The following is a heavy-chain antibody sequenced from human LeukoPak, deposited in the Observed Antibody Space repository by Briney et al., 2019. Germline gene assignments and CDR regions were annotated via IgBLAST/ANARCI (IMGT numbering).Heavy chain of an antibody. J-gene: IGHJ4*02. CDR3: ARDPEYYYDSSGYLYYFDY. CDR2: TAATNGNT. CDR1: GYTFTSYG. Sequence: ASVKVSCKASGYTFTSYGISWVRQAPGQGLEGMGWTAATNGNTNYAQKFQGRVTMTTDTSTSTAYMELRSLRSDDTAVYYCARDPEYYYDSSGYLYYFDYWGQGTLVTVSS. V-gene: IGHV1-18*01. D-gene: IGHD3-22*01.